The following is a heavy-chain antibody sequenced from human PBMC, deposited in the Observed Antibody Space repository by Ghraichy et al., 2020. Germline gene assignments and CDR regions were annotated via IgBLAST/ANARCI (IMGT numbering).Heavy chain of an antibody. J-gene: IGHJ4*02. D-gene: IGHD6-13*01. CDR1: SFTFSSYA. CDR3: AKTTGRSATAGGPLDY. V-gene: IGHV3-23*01. CDR2: ISDTGYST. Sequence: GGSLRLSCAASSFTFSSYAMNWVPQAPGKGLEWVASISDTGYSTYYAESLKGRFTISRDNSKSTLYLQMNSLRVEDTAVYYCAKTTGRSATAGGPLDYWGQGTLVTVSS.